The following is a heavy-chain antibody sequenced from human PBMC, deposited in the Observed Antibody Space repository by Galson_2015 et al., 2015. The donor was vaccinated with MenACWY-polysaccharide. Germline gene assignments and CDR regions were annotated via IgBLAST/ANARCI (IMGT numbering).Heavy chain of an antibody. J-gene: IGHJ4*02. CDR2: IKQDGSEK. D-gene: IGHD6-19*01. Sequence: AASGFTFSGFWMSWVRQAPGKGLEWVANIKQDGSEKYYVDSVKGRFTISRDNAKNSLYLQMNSLRAEDTAVYYCARYRDSSGRRFDYWGQGTLVTVSS. CDR1: GFTFSGFW. V-gene: IGHV3-7*01. CDR3: ARYRDSSGRRFDY.